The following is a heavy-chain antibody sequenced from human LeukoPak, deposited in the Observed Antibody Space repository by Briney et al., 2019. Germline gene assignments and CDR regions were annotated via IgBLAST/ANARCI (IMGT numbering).Heavy chain of an antibody. CDR3: ASRAYSGTLLYFDY. CDR2: ISSSGSTI. D-gene: IGHD6-13*01. Sequence: GGSLRLSCAASGFTFSSYAMSWVRQAPGKGLEWVSYISSSGSTIYYADSVKGRFTISRDNSKNTLYLQMNSLGVEDTAVYYCASRAYSGTLLYFDYWGQGTLVTVSS. V-gene: IGHV3-48*01. J-gene: IGHJ4*02. CDR1: GFTFSSYA.